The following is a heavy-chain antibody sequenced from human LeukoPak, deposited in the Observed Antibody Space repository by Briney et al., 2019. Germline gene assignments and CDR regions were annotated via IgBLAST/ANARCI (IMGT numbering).Heavy chain of an antibody. Sequence: ASVKVSCKASGYTFTSYYMHWVRQAPGQGLEWMGIINPSGGSTSYAQKFQGRVTMTRDTSTSTVYMELSSLRSEDTAVYYCAREDCGGDCYSMGRGPENNFDYWGQGTLVTVSS. CDR2: INPSGGST. J-gene: IGHJ4*02. V-gene: IGHV1-46*01. CDR1: GYTFTSYY. CDR3: AREDCGGDCYSMGRGPENNFDY. D-gene: IGHD2-21*01.